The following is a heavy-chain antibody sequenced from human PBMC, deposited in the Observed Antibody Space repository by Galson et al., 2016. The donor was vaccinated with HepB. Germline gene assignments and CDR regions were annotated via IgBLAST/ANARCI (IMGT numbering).Heavy chain of an antibody. CDR2: IIPISDTT. Sequence: SGGTITSYGISWVRQAPGQGLEWMGGIIPISDTTNYAQKFHGRVTITADKATNTASMELSSLRSEDTAVYYCARDPRYCTSSSCSIMADAFDIWGQGTLVTVSS. J-gene: IGHJ3*02. CDR3: ARDPRYCTSSSCSIMADAFDI. CDR1: GGTITSYG. D-gene: IGHD2-2*01. V-gene: IGHV1-69*06.